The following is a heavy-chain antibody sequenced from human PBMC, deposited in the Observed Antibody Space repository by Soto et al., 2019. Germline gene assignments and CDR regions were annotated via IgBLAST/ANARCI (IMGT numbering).Heavy chain of an antibody. CDR1: GFTFSSYA. CDR3: ARGTYCSGGSCHTRLPY. J-gene: IGHJ4*02. V-gene: IGHV3-30-3*01. D-gene: IGHD2-15*01. CDR2: ISYDGSNK. Sequence: QVQLVKSGGGVVQPGRSLRLSCAASGFTFSSYAMHWVRQAPGKGLEWVAVISYDGSNKYYADSVKGRFTISRDNSKNTLYLQMNSLRDEDTAVYYCARGTYCSGGSCHTRLPYWGQGTLVTVSS.